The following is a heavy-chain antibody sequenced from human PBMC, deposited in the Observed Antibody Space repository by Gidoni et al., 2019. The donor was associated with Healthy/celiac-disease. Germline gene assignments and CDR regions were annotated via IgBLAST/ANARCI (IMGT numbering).Heavy chain of an antibody. CDR1: GGSISSSSYS. D-gene: IGHD3-9*01. Sequence: QLQLQESGPGLVKPSETLSRTCTVSGGSISSSSYSWGWIRQPPVKGLEWIGSIYYSGSTYYNPSLKSRVTISVDTSKNQFSLKLSSVPAADTAVYYCARGTNSYDILTGYSRDFDYWGQGTLVTVSS. CDR2: IYYSGST. V-gene: IGHV4-39*01. J-gene: IGHJ4*02. CDR3: ARGTNSYDILTGYSRDFDY.